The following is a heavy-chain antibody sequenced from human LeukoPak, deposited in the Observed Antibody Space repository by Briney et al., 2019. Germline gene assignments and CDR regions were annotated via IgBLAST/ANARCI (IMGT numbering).Heavy chain of an antibody. J-gene: IGHJ6*03. CDR2: IYQTGST. Sequence: SGTLSLTCGISGASISTNNWWTWVRQAPGKGLEWIGEIYQTGSTNYNPSLKSRVTISMDKSKNEFSLKLTSMTAADTAVYYCAYSPYLDEVYYYMDVWGKGATVTVSS. V-gene: IGHV4-4*02. CDR1: GASISTNNW. D-gene: IGHD2/OR15-2a*01. CDR3: AYSPYLDEVYYYMDV.